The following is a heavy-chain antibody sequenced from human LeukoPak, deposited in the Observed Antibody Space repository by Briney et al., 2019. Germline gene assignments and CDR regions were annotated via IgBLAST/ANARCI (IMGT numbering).Heavy chain of an antibody. V-gene: IGHV4-34*01. J-gene: IGHJ5*02. D-gene: IGHD4-23*01. Sequence: SETLSLTCAVYGGSFSGYYWSWIRQPPGKGLEWIGEINHSGSTNYNPSLKSRVTISVDTSENQFSLKLSSVTAADTAVYYCARGLSTVVTTWGQGTLVTVSS. CDR1: GGSFSGYY. CDR2: INHSGST. CDR3: ARGLSTVVTT.